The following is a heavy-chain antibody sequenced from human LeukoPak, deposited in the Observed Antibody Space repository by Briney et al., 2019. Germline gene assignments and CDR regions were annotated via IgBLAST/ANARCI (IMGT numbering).Heavy chain of an antibody. CDR3: ARDWLGSGYYSNWFDP. Sequence: PSETLSLTCTVSGGSISSGGYYWSWIRQPAGKGLEWIGYIYYSGSTNYNPSLKSRVTISVDTSKNQFSLKLSSVTAADTAVYYCARDWLGSGYYSNWFDPWGQGTLVTVSS. CDR2: IYYSGST. CDR1: GGSISSGGYY. V-gene: IGHV4-61*08. D-gene: IGHD3-22*01. J-gene: IGHJ5*02.